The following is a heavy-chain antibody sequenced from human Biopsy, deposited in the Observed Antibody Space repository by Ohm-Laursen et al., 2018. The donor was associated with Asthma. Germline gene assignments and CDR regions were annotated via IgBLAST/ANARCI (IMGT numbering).Heavy chain of an antibody. CDR3: ARHWDWGSFFDY. D-gene: IGHD7-27*01. Sequence: SVTQSLTCIVSGGSMSSSSYYWGWIRQPPGKGLEWMGSISYTGSAYHNPSLKSRATITVAPSKNHFSLKLSSVTAADTAVYYCARHWDWGSFFDYWGQGTPVTVSS. V-gene: IGHV4-39*01. CDR1: GGSMSSSSYY. CDR2: ISYTGSA. J-gene: IGHJ4*02.